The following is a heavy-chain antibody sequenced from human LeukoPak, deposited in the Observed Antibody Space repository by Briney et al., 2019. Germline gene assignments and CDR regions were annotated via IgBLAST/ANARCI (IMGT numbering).Heavy chain of an antibody. D-gene: IGHD6-13*01. Sequence: GGSLRLSCAASGFTFSSYSMNWVRQAPGKGLEWVSSISSSSSYIYYADSVKGRFTISRDNAKNSLYLQMNSLRAEDTAVYYCARAPGQQLRGYNFDYWGQGTLVTVSS. CDR2: ISSSSSYI. J-gene: IGHJ4*02. V-gene: IGHV3-21*01. CDR1: GFTFSSYS. CDR3: ARAPGQQLRGYNFDY.